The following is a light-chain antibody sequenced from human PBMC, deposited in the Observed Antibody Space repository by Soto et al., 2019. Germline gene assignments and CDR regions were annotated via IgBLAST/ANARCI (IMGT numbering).Light chain of an antibody. V-gene: IGKV1-12*01. Sequence: DIQMTQSPSSVSASVGDRVTITCRASQGIAGWLAWYQQRPGKAPDLLIYGGSSLQTGIPSRFSDSGSGTDFTLTISTLQPEDFATYYCQQAYTFPPTFGQGTKVEVK. CDR3: QQAYTFPPT. CDR1: QGIAGW. J-gene: IGKJ1*01. CDR2: GGS.